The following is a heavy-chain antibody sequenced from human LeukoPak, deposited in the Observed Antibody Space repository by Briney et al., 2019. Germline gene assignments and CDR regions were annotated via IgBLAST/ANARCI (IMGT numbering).Heavy chain of an antibody. J-gene: IGHJ4*02. V-gene: IGHV3-11*04. Sequence: PGGSLRLSCEASGFTFCDPYMSWIRQAPGKGLECLSYISGSGTDINYADSVRGRFTISRDNAKNLLYLQMNDLRLEDTAVYYCARTARHLDYWGQGTLVTVSS. CDR3: ARTARHLDY. CDR2: ISGSGTDI. D-gene: IGHD5-18*01. CDR1: GFTFCDPY.